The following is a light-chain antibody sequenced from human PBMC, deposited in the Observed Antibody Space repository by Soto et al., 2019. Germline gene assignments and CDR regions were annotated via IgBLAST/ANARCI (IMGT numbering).Light chain of an antibody. CDR2: DAI. Sequence: EIVLTQSPGTLSLSPGERATLSCRASQSIARNLLACFQQRPGQPPRLLIYDAIGRATGIPDRFSGSGSATDFTLTINRLEPEDFAVYYCHQYASSPLTFGQGTKLEIK. CDR3: HQYASSPLT. CDR1: QSIARNL. V-gene: IGKV3-20*01. J-gene: IGKJ2*01.